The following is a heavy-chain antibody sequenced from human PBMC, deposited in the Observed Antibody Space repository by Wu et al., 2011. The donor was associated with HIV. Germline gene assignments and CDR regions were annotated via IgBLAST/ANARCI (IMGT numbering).Heavy chain of an antibody. CDR2: ISAYNGNR. D-gene: IGHD1-26*01. CDR3: ARDLGGADFDY. J-gene: IGHJ4*02. Sequence: QVQLVQSGAEVKKPEASVKVSCKASGYSFTSYGISWVRQAPGQGLEWMGWISAYNGNRHYVQKFEGRVTMTTDTSTSTAYMDLRSLTSDDTAVYYCARDLGGADFDYWGQGTLVTVSS. V-gene: IGHV1-18*01. CDR1: GYSFTSYG.